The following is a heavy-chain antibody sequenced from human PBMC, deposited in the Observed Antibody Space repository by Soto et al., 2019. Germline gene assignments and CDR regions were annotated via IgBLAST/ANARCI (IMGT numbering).Heavy chain of an antibody. CDR3: ARYRPLLRFKPACDAXDI. J-gene: IGHJ3*02. D-gene: IGHD3-3*01. V-gene: IGHV4-39*01. Sequence: PSETLSLTCTVSGGSISSSSYYWGWIRQPPGKGLEWIGSIYYSGSTYYNPSLKSRVTISVDTSKNQFSLKLSSVTAADTAVYYCARYRPLLRFKPACDAXDIWGQGTMVTV. CDR1: GGSISSSSYY. CDR2: IYYSGST.